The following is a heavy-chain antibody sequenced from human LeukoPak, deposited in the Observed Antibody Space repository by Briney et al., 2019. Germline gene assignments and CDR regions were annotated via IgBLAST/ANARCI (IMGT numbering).Heavy chain of an antibody. CDR2: IYYSGST. J-gene: IGHJ4*02. D-gene: IGHD3-3*01. V-gene: IGHV4-59*08. Sequence: SETLSLTCTVSGGSISSYYWSWIRQPPGKGLEWIRYIYYSGSTNYNPSLKSRVTISVDTSKNQFSLKLSSVTAADTAVYYCARQHTIFDPDYFDYWGQGTLVTVSS. CDR1: GGSISSYY. CDR3: ARQHTIFDPDYFDY.